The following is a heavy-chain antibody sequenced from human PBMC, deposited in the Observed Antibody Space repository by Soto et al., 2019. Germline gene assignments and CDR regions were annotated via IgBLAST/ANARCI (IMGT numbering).Heavy chain of an antibody. CDR2: ISSSSSYI. Sequence: GGSLRLSCAASGFTFSSYSMNWVRQAPGKGLEWVSSISSSSSYIYYADSVKGRFTISRDNAKNSLYLQMNSLRAEDTAVYYCARDHIAAAASTKHFDYWGQGTLVTVSS. J-gene: IGHJ4*02. CDR3: ARDHIAAAASTKHFDY. V-gene: IGHV3-21*01. D-gene: IGHD6-13*01. CDR1: GFTFSSYS.